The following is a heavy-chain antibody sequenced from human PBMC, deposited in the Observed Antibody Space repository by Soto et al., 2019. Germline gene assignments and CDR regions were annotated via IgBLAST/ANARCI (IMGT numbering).Heavy chain of an antibody. J-gene: IGHJ4*02. Sequence: GASVKVSCKASGGTFSSYAISWVRQAPGQGLEWMGGIIPIFGTANYAQKFQGRVTITADKSTSTAYMELSSLRSEDTAVYYCASPSPYCSGGSCSIDYWGQGTLVTVSS. D-gene: IGHD2-15*01. V-gene: IGHV1-69*06. CDR3: ASPSPYCSGGSCSIDY. CDR1: GGTFSSYA. CDR2: IIPIFGTA.